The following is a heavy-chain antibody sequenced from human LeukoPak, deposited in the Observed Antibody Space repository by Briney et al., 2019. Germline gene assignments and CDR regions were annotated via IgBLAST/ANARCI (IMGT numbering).Heavy chain of an antibody. CDR3: ARFEDYYYYYMDV. CDR1: GYTFTGYY. V-gene: IGHV1-2*02. J-gene: IGHJ6*03. D-gene: IGHD3-9*01. CDR2: INPNSGGT. Sequence: ASVKVSCKASGYTFTGYYMHWVRQAPGQGLEWMGCINPNSGGTNYAQKVQGRVTMTRATYISTAHMELSRPTSDHTAVYYCARFEDYYYYYMDVWGKGTTVTVSS.